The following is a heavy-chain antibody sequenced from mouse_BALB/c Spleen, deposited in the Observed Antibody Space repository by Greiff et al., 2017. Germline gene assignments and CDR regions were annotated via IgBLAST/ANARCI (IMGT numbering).Heavy chain of an antibody. CDR2: IYPGDGST. V-gene: IGHV1S56*01. CDR1: GYTFTSYY. Sequence: VQVVESGPELVKPGASVKMSCKASGYTFTSYYIHWVKQRPGQGLEWIGWIYPGDGSTKYNEKFKGKTTLTADKSSSTAYMLLSSLTSEDSAIYFCARGGNYDVWFAYWGQGTLVTVSA. CDR3: ARGGNYDVWFAY. D-gene: IGHD2-1*01. J-gene: IGHJ3*01.